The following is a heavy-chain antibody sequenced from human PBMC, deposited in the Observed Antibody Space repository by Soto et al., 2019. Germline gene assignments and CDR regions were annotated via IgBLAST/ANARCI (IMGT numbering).Heavy chain of an antibody. V-gene: IGHV1-58*01. J-gene: IGHJ6*02. CDR1: GFTFTSSA. CDR3: AAFPGRITMVRGAGYYGMDV. Sequence: SVKVSCKASGFTFTSSAVQWVRQARGQRLEWIGWIVVGSGNTNYAQKFQERVTITRDMSTSTAYMELSSLRSEDTAAYYCAAFPGRITMVRGAGYYGMDVWGQGTTVTVSS. CDR2: IVVGSGNT. D-gene: IGHD3-10*01.